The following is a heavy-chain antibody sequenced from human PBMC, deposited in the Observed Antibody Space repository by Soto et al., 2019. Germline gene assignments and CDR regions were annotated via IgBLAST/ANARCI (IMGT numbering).Heavy chain of an antibody. V-gene: IGHV3-23*01. CDR2: VSISSDGP. Sequence: GGSLRLSCAASGFTFSSYAMSWVRQAPGRGLEWVSSVSISSDGPYYADSVKGRFTISRDNSKNTLYLQLNSLRGEHTATYYCAKNYFFDSWGQGTPVTVSS. CDR3: AKNYFFDS. CDR1: GFTFSSYA. J-gene: IGHJ4*02.